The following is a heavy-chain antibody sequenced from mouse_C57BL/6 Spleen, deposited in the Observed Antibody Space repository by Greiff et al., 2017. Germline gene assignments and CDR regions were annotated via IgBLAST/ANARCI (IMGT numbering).Heavy chain of an antibody. CDR2: IFPGSGST. D-gene: IGHD1-1*01. V-gene: IGHV1-75*01. J-gene: IGHJ4*01. CDR3: ARYGGSSLYAMDY. Sequence: QVQLKESGPELVKPGASVKISCKASGYTFTDYYINWVKQRPGQGLEWIGWIFPGSGSTYYNEKFKGKATLTVDKSSSTAYMLLSSLTSEDSAVYFCARYGGSSLYAMDYWGQGTSVTVSS. CDR1: GYTFTDYY.